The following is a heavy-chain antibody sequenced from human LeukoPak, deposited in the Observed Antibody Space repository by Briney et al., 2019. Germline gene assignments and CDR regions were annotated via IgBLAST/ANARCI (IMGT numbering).Heavy chain of an antibody. D-gene: IGHD3/OR15-3a*01. CDR2: IYYSGNT. CDR1: GVSISSRNSY. CDR3: ARQTGSGLFILP. Sequence: SETLSLTCTVSGVSISSRNSYWGWIRQPPGKGLEWIGSIYYSGNTYYNASLKSQVSISIDTSKNQFSLRLTSVTAADTAVYYCARQTGSGLFILPGGQGTLVTVSS. V-gene: IGHV4-39*01. J-gene: IGHJ4*02.